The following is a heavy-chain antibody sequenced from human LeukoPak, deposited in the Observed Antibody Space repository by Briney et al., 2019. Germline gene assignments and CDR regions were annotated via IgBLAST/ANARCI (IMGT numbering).Heavy chain of an antibody. J-gene: IGHJ4*02. Sequence: ASVKVSCKTSGYTFTSCYIHWVRQAPGQGLEWMGWINPASGGTNYAQKFQGRVTMTRDTSISTACMELSRLRSDDTAVYYCARDGGSGWNFDYWGQGTLVTVSS. V-gene: IGHV1-2*02. CDR2: INPASGGT. CDR1: GYTFTSCY. D-gene: IGHD6-19*01. CDR3: ARDGGSGWNFDY.